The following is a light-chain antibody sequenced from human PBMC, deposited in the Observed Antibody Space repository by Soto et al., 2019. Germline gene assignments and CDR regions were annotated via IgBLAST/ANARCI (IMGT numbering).Light chain of an antibody. V-gene: IGKV4-1*01. CDR2: WAS. J-gene: IGKJ1*01. CDR1: QSVLYSSNNKNY. CDR3: QRYYSAPT. Sequence: DIVMTQSPDSLAVSPGERATINCKSSQSVLYSSNNKNYLAWYQQKPGQPPKLLIYWASTRESGVPDRFSGSGSGTDWTLSCSRLKGEYVAVYYCQRYYSAPTFGQGTKVEIK.